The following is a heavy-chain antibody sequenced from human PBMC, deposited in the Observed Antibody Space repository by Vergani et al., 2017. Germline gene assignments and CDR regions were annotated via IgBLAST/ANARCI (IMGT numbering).Heavy chain of an antibody. V-gene: IGHV3-48*01. CDR1: GFTFSSYS. CDR2: ISSSSSTI. Sequence: EVQLFESWGGLVQPGGSLRLSCAASGFTFSSYSMNWVRQAPGKGLEWVSYISSSSSTIYYADSVKGRFTISRDNAKNSLYLQMNSLRAEDTAVYYCARERGSYRGDYVFGYWGQGTLVTVSS. D-gene: IGHD4-17*01. CDR3: ARERGSYRGDYVFGY. J-gene: IGHJ4*02.